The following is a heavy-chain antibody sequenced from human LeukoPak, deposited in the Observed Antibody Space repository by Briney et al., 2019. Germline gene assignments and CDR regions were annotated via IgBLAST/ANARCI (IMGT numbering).Heavy chain of an antibody. CDR1: GFTFDDYG. V-gene: IGHV3-20*04. J-gene: IGHJ4*02. D-gene: IGHD6-6*01. CDR3: ARDQGGVLGQLVAY. CDR2: INWNGGST. Sequence: PGGSLRLSCAASGFTFDDYGMSWVRHAPGKGVEWGSGINWNGGSTGYADSVKGRLTISRDNAKNSLYLQMNSLRAEDTALYYCARDQGGVLGQLVAYWGQGTLVTVSS.